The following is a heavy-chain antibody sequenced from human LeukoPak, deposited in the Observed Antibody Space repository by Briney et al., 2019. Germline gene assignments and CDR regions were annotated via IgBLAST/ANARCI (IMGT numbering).Heavy chain of an antibody. CDR3: ARLPYCSSTSCYYGWFDP. CDR1: GFAFNEAW. Sequence: QSGGSLRLSCAASGFAFNEAWMNWVRQAPGKGLEWVAVIWYDGSNKYYADSVKGRFTISRDNSKNTLYLQMNSLRAEDTAVYYCARLPYCSSTSCYYGWFDPWGQGTLVTVSS. CDR2: IWYDGSNK. J-gene: IGHJ5*02. D-gene: IGHD2-2*01. V-gene: IGHV3-33*07.